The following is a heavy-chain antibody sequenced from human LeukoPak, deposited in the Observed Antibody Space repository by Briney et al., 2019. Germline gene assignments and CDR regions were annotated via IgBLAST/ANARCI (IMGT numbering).Heavy chain of an antibody. Sequence: ASVKVSCTASGYTFTSYGISWVRQAPGQGLEWMGWVSAYNGNTSYAQKLQGRATMTTDTSTSTAYMELRSLRSDDTAVYYCARYHYDSSGYLYFDYWGQGTLVTVSS. D-gene: IGHD3-22*01. CDR1: GYTFTSYG. J-gene: IGHJ4*02. CDR2: VSAYNGNT. V-gene: IGHV1-18*01. CDR3: ARYHYDSSGYLYFDY.